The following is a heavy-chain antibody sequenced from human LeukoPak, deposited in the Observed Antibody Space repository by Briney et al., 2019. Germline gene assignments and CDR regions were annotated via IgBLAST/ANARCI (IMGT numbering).Heavy chain of an antibody. CDR1: GYTFTGYY. J-gene: IGHJ6*02. V-gene: IGHV1-8*02. Sequence: GASVKVSCKASGYTFTGYYMHWVRQAPGQGLEWMGWINPNSGNTGYAQKFQGRVTMTRNTPISTAYMELSSLRSEDTAVYYCARSGTNYDILTGSPTDYYYYYGMDVWGQGTTVTVSS. CDR3: ARSGTNYDILTGSPTDYYYYYGMDV. D-gene: IGHD3-9*01. CDR2: INPNSGNT.